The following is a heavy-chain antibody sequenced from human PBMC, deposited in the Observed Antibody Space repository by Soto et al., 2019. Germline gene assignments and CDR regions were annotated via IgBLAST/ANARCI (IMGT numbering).Heavy chain of an antibody. D-gene: IGHD3-3*01. CDR2: IKSKTDGGTT. J-gene: IGHJ6*03. CDR1: GFTFSNAW. Sequence: GGSLRLSCAASGFTFSNAWMSWVRQAPGKGLEWVGRIKSKTDGGTTDYAAPVKGRFTISRDDSKNTLYLQMNSLKTEDTAVYYCTTEATIFGVAVTVLKSYYYYYMDVWGKGTTVTVSS. CDR3: TTEATIFGVAVTVLKSYYYYYMDV. V-gene: IGHV3-15*01.